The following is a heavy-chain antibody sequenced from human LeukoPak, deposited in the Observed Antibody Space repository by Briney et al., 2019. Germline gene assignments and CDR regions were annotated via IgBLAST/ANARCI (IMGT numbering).Heavy chain of an antibody. Sequence: PSETLSLTCAVYGGSFSGYYWSWIRQPPGKGLEWIGEINHSGSTNYNPSLKSRVTISVDTSKNQFSLKLSPVTAADTAVYYCARGGIQLWLDYWGQGTLVTVSS. J-gene: IGHJ4*02. CDR1: GGSFSGYY. CDR3: ARGGIQLWLDY. V-gene: IGHV4-34*01. CDR2: INHSGST. D-gene: IGHD5-18*01.